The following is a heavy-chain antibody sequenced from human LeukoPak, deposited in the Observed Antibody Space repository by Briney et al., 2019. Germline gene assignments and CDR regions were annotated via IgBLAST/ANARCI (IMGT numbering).Heavy chain of an antibody. J-gene: IGHJ3*02. CDR2: ISVYSGRT. D-gene: IGHD3-22*01. CDR3: ARGSFYYDMSDAFDI. Sequence: ASVKVSCKASGYTFTSHGISWVRQAPGQGPEWMGGISVYSGRTNYVQNLQGRVAMTTDTSTNTGYMELRSLRSDDTAVYYCARGSFYYDMSDAFDIWGQGTMVTVSS. CDR1: GYTFTSHG. V-gene: IGHV1-18*01.